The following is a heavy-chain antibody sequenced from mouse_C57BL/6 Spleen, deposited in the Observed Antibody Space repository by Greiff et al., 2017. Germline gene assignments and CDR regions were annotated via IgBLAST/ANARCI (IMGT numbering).Heavy chain of an antibody. J-gene: IGHJ2*01. CDR3: ARRGLITTVVEDY. CDR2: IYPGDGDT. Sequence: VQLQESGPELVKPGASVKISCKASGYAFSSSWMNWVKQRPGKGLEWIGRIYPGDGDTNYNGKFKGKATLTADKSSSTAYMQLSSLTSEDSAVYFCARRGLITTVVEDYWGQGTTLTVSS. CDR1: GYAFSSSW. V-gene: IGHV1-82*01. D-gene: IGHD1-1*01.